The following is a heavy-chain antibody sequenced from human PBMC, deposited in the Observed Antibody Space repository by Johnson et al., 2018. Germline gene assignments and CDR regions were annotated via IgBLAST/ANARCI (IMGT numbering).Heavy chain of an antibody. CDR1: GYTFTNYD. CDR2: MNPNSGNI. J-gene: IGHJ3*01. Sequence: LVESGAEVKKPGASVKVSCKASGYTFTNYDINWVRQAPGQGLEWMGWMNPNSGNIGYAQKFQGRVTMTRKTSISTAYMELTSLRSEDTAVYYCARGLFISSDAFDVWGQGTMVTVSS. D-gene: IGHD2-2*01. V-gene: IGHV1-8*01. CDR3: ARGLFISSDAFDV.